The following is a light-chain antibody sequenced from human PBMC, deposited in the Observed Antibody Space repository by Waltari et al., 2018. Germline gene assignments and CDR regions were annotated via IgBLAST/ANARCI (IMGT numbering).Light chain of an antibody. CDR2: GSN. J-gene: IGLJ1*01. CDR3: SSYTTSGTLV. Sequence: QSAPTQPASVSGSPGQSITISCTGTSSDARGYALCPWHQQYPGKAPKVMLYGSNNRPSGVSNRFSGSKSGNTASLIISGLQADDEADYYCSSYTTSGTLVFGTGTKVTVL. V-gene: IGLV2-14*01. CDR1: SSDARGYAL.